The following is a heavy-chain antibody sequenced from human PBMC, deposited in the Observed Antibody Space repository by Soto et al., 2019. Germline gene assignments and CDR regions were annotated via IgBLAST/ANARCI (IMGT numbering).Heavy chain of an antibody. Sequence: GGSLRLSCAASGFTFSSYAMSWVRQAPGKGLEWVSDISGSGGSTYYADSVKGRFTISRDNSKNTLYLQMNSLRAEDMAVYYCATSPLVTFRNWDYWYFDLWGRGTLVTVSS. CDR1: GFTFSSYA. J-gene: IGHJ2*01. D-gene: IGHD7-27*01. CDR2: ISGSGGST. CDR3: ATSPLVTFRNWDYWYFDL. V-gene: IGHV3-23*01.